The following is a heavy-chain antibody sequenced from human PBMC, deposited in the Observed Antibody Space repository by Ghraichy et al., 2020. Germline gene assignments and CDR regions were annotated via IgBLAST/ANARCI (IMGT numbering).Heavy chain of an antibody. Sequence: GESLNISCAASGFTFYNYIITWVRQAPGKGLEWVLAISGTGGTTYYGDSVKGRFTISRDNSKNTVYLQMNSLRAEDTAVYYCAKVGRSSGWYTDYYGMDVWGQGTTGTV. CDR1: GFTFYNYI. J-gene: IGHJ6*02. V-gene: IGHV3-23*01. D-gene: IGHD6-19*01. CDR3: AKVGRSSGWYTDYYGMDV. CDR2: ISGTGGTT.